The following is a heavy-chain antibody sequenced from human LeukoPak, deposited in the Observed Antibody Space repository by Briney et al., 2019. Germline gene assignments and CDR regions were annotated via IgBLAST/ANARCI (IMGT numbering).Heavy chain of an antibody. CDR3: TTVSHFYL. CDR1: GFTFTDAW. J-gene: IGHJ4*02. V-gene: IGHV3-15*01. CDR2: IKNGGTT. Sequence: GGSLRLSCAASGFTFTDAWLGWVRQAPGKGLEWVGRIKNGGTTDYAAPVEGRFTISRDDSKATLYLQMNSLKTEDTAMYYCTTVSHFYLGGQGALVTVSS. D-gene: IGHD2/OR15-2a*01.